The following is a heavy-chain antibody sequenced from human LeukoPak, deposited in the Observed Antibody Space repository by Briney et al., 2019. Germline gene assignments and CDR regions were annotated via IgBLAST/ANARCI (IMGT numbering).Heavy chain of an antibody. V-gene: IGHV1-8*01. Sequence: VASVKVSCKASGYTFTSYDINWVRQATGQGLEWMGWMNPNSGNTDYAQKFQGRVTMTRDNSISTAYMELSSLRSEDTAVYYCASALDIVVVPAAIAVSGSGNYYYRDVGGKGTAVTVS. CDR2: MNPNSGNT. J-gene: IGHJ6*03. D-gene: IGHD2-2*02. CDR3: ASALDIVVVPAAIAVSGSGNYYYRDV. CDR1: GYTFTSYD.